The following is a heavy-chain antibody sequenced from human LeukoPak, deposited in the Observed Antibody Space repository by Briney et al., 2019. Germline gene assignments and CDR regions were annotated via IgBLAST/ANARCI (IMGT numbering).Heavy chain of an antibody. J-gene: IGHJ5*02. CDR2: IIPIFGTA. CDR3: ARDPGFDFWSWFDP. Sequence: ASVKVSCKASGGTFSSYAISWVRQAPGQGLEWIGGIIPIFGTANYAQKFQGRVTITTDESTSTAYMELSSLRSEDTAVSYCARDPGFDFWSWFDPWGQGTLVTVSS. V-gene: IGHV1-69*05. D-gene: IGHD3-3*01. CDR1: GGTFSSYA.